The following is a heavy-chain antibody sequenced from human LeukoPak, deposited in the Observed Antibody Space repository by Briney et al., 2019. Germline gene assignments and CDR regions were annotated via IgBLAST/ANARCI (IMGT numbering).Heavy chain of an antibody. V-gene: IGHV4-39*01. CDR2: IYYSGST. CDR3: ATHINRSGSRSWFDP. J-gene: IGHJ5*02. D-gene: IGHD6-19*01. Sequence: SETLSLTCTVSGGSISSRSYYWGWIRQPPGKGLEWIGIIYYSGSTYYNPSLKSRVTISVDTSKNQFSLNLSSVTAADTAVYYCATHINRSGSRSWFDPWGQGTLVTVSS. CDR1: GGSISSRSYY.